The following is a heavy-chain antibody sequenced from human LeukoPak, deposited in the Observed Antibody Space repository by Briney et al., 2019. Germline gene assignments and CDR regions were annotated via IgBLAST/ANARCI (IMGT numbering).Heavy chain of an antibody. Sequence: PSETLSLTCAVYGGSFSGYYWSWIRQPPGKGLEWIGEINHSGSTNYNPSLKSRVTISVDTSKNQFSLKLSSVTAADTAVYYCAREWSGIVAGTIDYWGQGTLVTVSS. V-gene: IGHV4-34*01. CDR2: INHSGST. J-gene: IGHJ4*02. CDR1: GGSFSGYY. CDR3: AREWSGIVAGTIDY. D-gene: IGHD6-19*01.